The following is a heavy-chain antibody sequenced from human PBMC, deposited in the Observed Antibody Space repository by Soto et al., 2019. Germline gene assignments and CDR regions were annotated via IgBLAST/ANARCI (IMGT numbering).Heavy chain of an antibody. CDR3: ARGGTQWFGELPNGMDV. Sequence: QVQLQESGPGLVKPSQTLSLTCTVSGGSISSGGYYWSWIRQHPGKGLEWIGYIYYSGSTYYNPSLKSRVTIAVDTSKNRFSLKLSSVTAADTAVYYCARGGTQWFGELPNGMDVWGQGTTVTVSS. D-gene: IGHD3-10*01. CDR1: GGSISSGGYY. V-gene: IGHV4-31*03. J-gene: IGHJ6*02. CDR2: IYYSGST.